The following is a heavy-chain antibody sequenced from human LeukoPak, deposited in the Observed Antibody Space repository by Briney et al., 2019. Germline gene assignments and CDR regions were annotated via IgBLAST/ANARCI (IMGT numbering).Heavy chain of an antibody. CDR3: ARDWYHAIDY. V-gene: IGHV3-23*01. D-gene: IGHD2-2*01. CDR1: GFTFSSYG. Sequence: PGGSLRLSCAASGFTFSSYGMSWVRQAPGKGLEWVSAISGSGGSTYYADSVKGRFTISRDNSKNTLYLQMNSLRAEDTAVYYYARDWYHAIDYWGQGTLVTVSS. CDR2: ISGSGGST. J-gene: IGHJ4*02.